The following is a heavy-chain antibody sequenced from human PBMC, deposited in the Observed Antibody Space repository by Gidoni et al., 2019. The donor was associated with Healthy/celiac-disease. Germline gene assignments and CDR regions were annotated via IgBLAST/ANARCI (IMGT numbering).Heavy chain of an antibody. Sequence: EVQLVESGGGLVTPGGSLRLSCAASGFPFSSYRMNWVRQAPGTGLEWVSSISSSSSYIYYADSVKGRFTISRDNAKNSLYLQMNSLRAEDTAVYYCARDREYCSSTSCYPTCWFDPWGQGTLVTVSS. CDR2: ISSSSSYI. CDR3: ARDREYCSSTSCYPTCWFDP. CDR1: GFPFSSYR. V-gene: IGHV3-21*01. J-gene: IGHJ5*02. D-gene: IGHD2-2*01.